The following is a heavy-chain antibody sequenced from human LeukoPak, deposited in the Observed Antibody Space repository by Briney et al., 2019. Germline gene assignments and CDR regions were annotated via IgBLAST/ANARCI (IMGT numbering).Heavy chain of an antibody. CDR3: AKDKRRGYSYGDFDY. J-gene: IGHJ4*02. V-gene: IGHV3-23*01. CDR2: ISGSGGST. CDR1: GFTFSSYG. D-gene: IGHD5-18*01. Sequence: PGRSLRLSCAASGFTFSSYGMSWVRQAPGKGLEWVSAISGSGGSTYYADSVKGRFTISRDNSKNTLYLQMNSLRAEDTAVYYCAKDKRRGYSYGDFDYWGQGTLVTVSS.